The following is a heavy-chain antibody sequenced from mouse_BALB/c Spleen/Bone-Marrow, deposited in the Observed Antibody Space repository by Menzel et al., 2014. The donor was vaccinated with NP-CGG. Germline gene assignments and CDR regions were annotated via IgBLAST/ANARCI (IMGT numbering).Heavy chain of an antibody. D-gene: IGHD2-1*01. CDR2: IRNRANGYTT. V-gene: IGHV7-3*02. CDR3: ARETGYAYGNFAMDY. J-gene: IGHJ4*01. Sequence: EVKLEESGGGLVQPGGSLILSCEASGFTSIDYYMTWVRQPPGKALEWLGFIRNRANGYTTEYSASVKGRFTISRDISQSIFYLQMNTLRAEDSATYYCARETGYAYGNFAMDYWGQGTSVTVSS. CDR1: GFTSIDYY.